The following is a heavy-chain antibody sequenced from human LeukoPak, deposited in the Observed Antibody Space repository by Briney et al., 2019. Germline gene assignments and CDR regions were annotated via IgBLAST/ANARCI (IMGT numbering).Heavy chain of an antibody. Sequence: PGGSLRLSCAAPGFTVSSNYMSWVRQAPGKGLEWVSVIYSGGSTYYADSVKGRFTISRDNSKNTLYLQMNSLRAEDTAVYYCAREIAARLDYWGQGTLVTVSS. CDR1: GFTVSSNY. CDR2: IYSGGST. V-gene: IGHV3-66*02. J-gene: IGHJ4*02. D-gene: IGHD6-6*01. CDR3: AREIAARLDY.